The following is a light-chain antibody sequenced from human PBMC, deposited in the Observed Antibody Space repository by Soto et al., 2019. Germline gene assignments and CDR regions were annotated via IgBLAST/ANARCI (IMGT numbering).Light chain of an antibody. V-gene: IGKV1-33*01. CDR1: QDINNY. CDR2: DAS. Sequence: DIQMTQSPSSLSASVGDRVTITCQASQDINNYINWFQQKPGKAPKLLIYDASNLATGVPSRFSGSGSRTDFSFTISSLQAEDIATYYCQQYGNLPLIFGGGTKVEL. J-gene: IGKJ4*01. CDR3: QQYGNLPLI.